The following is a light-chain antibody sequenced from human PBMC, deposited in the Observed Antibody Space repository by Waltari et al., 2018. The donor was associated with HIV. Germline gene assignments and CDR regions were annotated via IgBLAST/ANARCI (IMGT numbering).Light chain of an antibody. Sequence: DIVMTQSPDSLAVSLGERATLNCKSSQSVLHISNNKNYLAWYQQKPGQPPKLLIYWASARESGVPDRFSASGSGTDFTLTISSLQAEDVAVYYCQQHYTTPLTFGGGTKVEI. CDR2: WAS. CDR3: QQHYTTPLT. CDR1: QSVLHISNNKNY. V-gene: IGKV4-1*01. J-gene: IGKJ4*01.